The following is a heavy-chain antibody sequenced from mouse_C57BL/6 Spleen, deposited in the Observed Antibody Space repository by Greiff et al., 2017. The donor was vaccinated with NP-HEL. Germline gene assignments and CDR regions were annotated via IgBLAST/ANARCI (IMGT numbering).Heavy chain of an antibody. CDR3: ASSANWGFDY. Sequence: QVQLQQSGAELVRPGASVKLSCKASGYTFTDYYINWVKQRPGQGLEWIARIYPGSGNTYYNEKFKGKATLTAEKSSSTAYMQLSSLTSEDSAVYFCASSANWGFDYWGQGTTLTVSS. J-gene: IGHJ2*01. D-gene: IGHD4-1*01. V-gene: IGHV1-76*01. CDR1: GYTFTDYY. CDR2: IYPGSGNT.